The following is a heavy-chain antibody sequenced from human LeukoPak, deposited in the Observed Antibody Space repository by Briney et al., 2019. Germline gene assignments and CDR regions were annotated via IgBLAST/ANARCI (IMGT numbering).Heavy chain of an antibody. D-gene: IGHD3-22*01. V-gene: IGHV3-21*06. CDR1: GFTFSSYA. Sequence: GGSLRLSCAASGFTFSSYAMNWVRQAPGKGLEWVSSTSGRSADIYYADSVKGRFTISRDNAKNSVFLQMNNLRVEDTAIYYCARRCYHDSSGYDYWGQGTPVTISS. CDR2: TSGRSADI. CDR3: ARRCYHDSSGYDY. J-gene: IGHJ4*02.